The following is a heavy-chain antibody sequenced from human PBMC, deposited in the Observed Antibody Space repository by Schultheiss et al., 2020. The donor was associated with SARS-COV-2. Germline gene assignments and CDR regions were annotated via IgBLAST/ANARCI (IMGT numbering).Heavy chain of an antibody. Sequence: GESLKISCKGSGYSFTTYWIGWVRQMPEKGLEWMGIIYPDDSDTRYSPSFQGQVTISADKSITTAYLQWSSLQASDTAMYYCARPVITGGRGGFDYWGQGTLVTVSS. J-gene: IGHJ4*02. V-gene: IGHV5-51*01. CDR3: ARPVITGGRGGFDY. D-gene: IGHD1-20*01. CDR2: IYPDDSDT. CDR1: GYSFTTYW.